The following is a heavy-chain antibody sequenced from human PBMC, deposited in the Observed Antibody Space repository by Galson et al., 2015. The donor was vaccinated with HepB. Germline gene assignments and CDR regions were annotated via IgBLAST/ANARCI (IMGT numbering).Heavy chain of an antibody. Sequence: PALVKPTQTLTLTCTFSGFSLSTSGVGVGWIRQPPGKALEWLALIYWNDDKRYSPSLKTRLTITKDTSKNQVVLTMTNMDPVDTGTYYCAHSRKLGMNFDCWGQGTLVTVSS. V-gene: IGHV2-5*01. CDR2: IYWNDDK. D-gene: IGHD7-27*01. CDR1: GFSLSTSGVG. CDR3: AHSRKLGMNFDC. J-gene: IGHJ4*02.